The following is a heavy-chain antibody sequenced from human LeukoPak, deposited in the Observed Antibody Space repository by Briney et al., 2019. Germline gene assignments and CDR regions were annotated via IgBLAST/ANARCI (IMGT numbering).Heavy chain of an antibody. CDR2: IRYDGSNK. J-gene: IGHJ5*02. V-gene: IGHV3-30*02. CDR1: GFTFSSYG. CDR3: AKATQQWLVS. D-gene: IGHD6-19*01. Sequence: GGSLRLSCAAPGFTFSSYGMHWVRQAPGKGLEWVAFIRYDGSNKYYADSVKGRFTISRDNSKNTLYLQMNSLRAEDTAVYYCAKATQQWLVSWGQGTLVTVSS.